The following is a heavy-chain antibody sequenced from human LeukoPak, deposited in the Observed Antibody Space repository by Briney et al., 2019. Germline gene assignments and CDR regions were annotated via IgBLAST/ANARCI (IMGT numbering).Heavy chain of an antibody. CDR2: INPNSGGT. CDR1: GYTFTSYA. J-gene: IGHJ3*02. CDR3: ARTVNYYDSSGYYGEGAFDI. Sequence: ASVKVSCKASGYTFTSYAMNWVRQAPGQGLEWMGWINPNSGGTNYAQKFQGRVTMTRDTSISTAYMELSRLRSDDTAVYYCARTVNYYDSSGYYGEGAFDIWGQGTMVTVSS. D-gene: IGHD3-22*01. V-gene: IGHV1-2*02.